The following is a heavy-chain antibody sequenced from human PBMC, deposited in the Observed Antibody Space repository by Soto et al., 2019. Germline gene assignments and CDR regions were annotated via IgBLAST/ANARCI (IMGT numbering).Heavy chain of an antibody. V-gene: IGHV2-5*02. D-gene: IGHD6-19*01. J-gene: IGHJ4*02. CDR2: IYWDDDK. CDR3: AHSVVAGLGYYFDY. Sequence: SGPTLVNPTQTLTLTCTFSGFSLSTTRVGVGWIRQPPGKALEWLALIYWDDDKRYSPSLKSRLTITKDTSKNQVVLTMTNMDPVDTATYYCAHSVVAGLGYYFDYWGQGTLVTAPQ. CDR1: GFSLSTTRVG.